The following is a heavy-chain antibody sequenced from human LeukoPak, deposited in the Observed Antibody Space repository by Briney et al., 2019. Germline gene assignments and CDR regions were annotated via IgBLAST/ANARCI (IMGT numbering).Heavy chain of an antibody. V-gene: IGHV3-49*04. D-gene: IGHD6-6*01. Sequence: AGGSLRLSCTASGFTFGDYAMSWVRQAPGKGLEWVGFIRSKAYGGTTEYAASVKGRFTISRDDSKSIAYLQMNSLKTEDTAVYYCTRGEEYSSSYPYYGMDVWGQGTTVTVSS. J-gene: IGHJ6*02. CDR2: IRSKAYGGTT. CDR1: GFTFGDYA. CDR3: TRGEEYSSSYPYYGMDV.